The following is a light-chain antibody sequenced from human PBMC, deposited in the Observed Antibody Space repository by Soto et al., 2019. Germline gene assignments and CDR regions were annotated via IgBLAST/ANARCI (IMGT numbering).Light chain of an antibody. CDR3: SSDTSSSTLL. CDR1: SSDVGGYNY. J-gene: IGLJ2*01. V-gene: IGLV2-14*01. Sequence: QSVLTQPASVSGSPGQSITISCTGTSSDVGGYNYVSWYQQHPGKAPKFIIYEVSNRPSGVSNRFSGSKSGNTASLTISGLQAEDEADYYCSSDTSSSTLLFGGGTKVTVL. CDR2: EVS.